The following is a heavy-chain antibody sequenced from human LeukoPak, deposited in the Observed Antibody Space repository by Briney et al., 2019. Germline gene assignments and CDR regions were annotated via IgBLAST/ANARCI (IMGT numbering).Heavy chain of an antibody. CDR3: ASDMGVRGVV. V-gene: IGHV3-21*01. CDR2: ISSSSSYI. J-gene: IGHJ4*02. CDR1: GGSISSSSYY. D-gene: IGHD3-10*02. Sequence: ETLSLTCTVSGGSISSSSYYWGWVRQAPGKGLEWVSSISSSSSYIYYADSVKGRFTISRDNAKNSLYLQMNSLRAEDTAVYYCASDMGVRGVVWGQGTLVTVSS.